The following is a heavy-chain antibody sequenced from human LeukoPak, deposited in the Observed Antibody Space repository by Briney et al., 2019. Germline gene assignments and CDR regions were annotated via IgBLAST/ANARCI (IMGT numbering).Heavy chain of an antibody. J-gene: IGHJ4*02. V-gene: IGHV3-7*01. D-gene: IGHD6-6*01. CDR3: ARGEHSSFDY. CDR1: GFTSGIYW. Sequence: GGSLRLSCAASGFTSGIYWMNWVRQAPGKGLEWVANIKEDGSEKNYVDSVKGRFTISRDNAKNSLYLQMNSLRAEDTAVYYCARGEHSSFDYWGQGTLVTVSS. CDR2: IKEDGSEK.